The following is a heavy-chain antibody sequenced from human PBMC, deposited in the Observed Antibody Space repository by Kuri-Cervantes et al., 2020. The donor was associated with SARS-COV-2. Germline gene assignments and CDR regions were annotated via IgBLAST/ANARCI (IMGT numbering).Heavy chain of an antibody. D-gene: IGHD2-2*01. CDR3: ARELGVPAATYFDY. J-gene: IGHJ4*02. Sequence: GSLRLSCTVSGGSISSYYWGWIRQPPGKGLEWIGSIYHSGSTYYNPSLKSRVTISVDTSKNQFSLKLSSVTAADTAVYYCARELGVPAATYFDYWGQGTLVTVSS. CDR2: IYHSGST. V-gene: IGHV4-38-2*02. CDR1: GGSISSYY.